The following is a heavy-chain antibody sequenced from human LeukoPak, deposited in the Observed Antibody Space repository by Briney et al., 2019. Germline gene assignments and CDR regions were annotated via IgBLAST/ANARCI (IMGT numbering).Heavy chain of an antibody. D-gene: IGHD3-10*01. J-gene: IGHJ4*02. CDR1: GFTFDSYG. CDR2: ISYDGSTK. V-gene: IGHV3-30*18. CDR3: AKGSSYYGSGHCDY. Sequence: PGGSLRLSCAASGFTFDSYGMYWVRQAPGKGLEWVAVISYDGSTKYYADSVKGRFTISRDNSKNTLSLQMSSLRDEDTAVYYCAKGSSYYGSGHCDYRGQGAPVTVSS.